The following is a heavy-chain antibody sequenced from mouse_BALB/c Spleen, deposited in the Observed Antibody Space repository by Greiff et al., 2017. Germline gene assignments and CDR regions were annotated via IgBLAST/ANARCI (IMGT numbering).Heavy chain of an antibody. CDR3: ARLDMRGNALDY. V-gene: IGHV1S81*02. D-gene: IGHD3-3*01. J-gene: IGHJ4*01. CDR1: GYTFTSYW. CDR2: INPGNGST. Sequence: QVQLQQSGAELVKPGASVKLSCKASGYTFTSYWMPWVKQRPGQGLEWIGEINPGNGSTNYNEKLKSKATMTVDKSSSTAYMQLSSLTSEDSAVYYCARLDMRGNALDYWGQGTTVTVSS.